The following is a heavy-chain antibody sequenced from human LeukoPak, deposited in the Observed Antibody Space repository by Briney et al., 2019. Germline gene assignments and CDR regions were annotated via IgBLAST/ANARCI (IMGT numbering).Heavy chain of an antibody. Sequence: GASVKVSCKASGGTFSSYAISWVRQAPGQGLEWMGGIIPIFGTANYAQKFQGRVTITADKSTSTAYMELSSLRSEDTAVYYCARDFIGSGTTVTTFDYWGQGTLVTVSS. D-gene: IGHD4-17*01. J-gene: IGHJ4*02. V-gene: IGHV1-69*06. CDR1: GGTFSSYA. CDR3: ARDFIGSGTTVTTFDY. CDR2: IIPIFGTA.